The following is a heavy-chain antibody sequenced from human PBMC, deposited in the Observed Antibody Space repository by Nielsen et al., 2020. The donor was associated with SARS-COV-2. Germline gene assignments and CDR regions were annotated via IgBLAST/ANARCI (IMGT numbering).Heavy chain of an antibody. CDR1: GFTFGDYA. V-gene: IGHV3-49*04. CDR2: IRSKAYGGTT. Sequence: GGSLRLSCTASGFTFGDYAMSWVRQAPGKGLEWVGFIRSKAYGGTTEYAASVKGRFTISRDDSKSIAYLQMNSLKTEDTAVYYCTRDWGITLNDYWGQGTLVTVSS. CDR3: TRDWGITLNDY. J-gene: IGHJ4*02. D-gene: IGHD3-10*01.